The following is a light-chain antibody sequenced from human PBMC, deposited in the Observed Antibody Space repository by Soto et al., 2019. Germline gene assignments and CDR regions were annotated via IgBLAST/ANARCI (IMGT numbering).Light chain of an antibody. CDR1: QSVSSNT. CDR2: GAS. V-gene: IGKV3-20*01. CDR3: QQYGTSPSWT. Sequence: ETVLTQSPGTLSLSPGERATLSCRASQSVSSNTLAWYQQKPGQAPRLLMYGASTRATGIPDRFSGSGSGTDFTLTVSRLEPGDFAVYYCQQYGTSPSWTFGQGTKV. J-gene: IGKJ1*01.